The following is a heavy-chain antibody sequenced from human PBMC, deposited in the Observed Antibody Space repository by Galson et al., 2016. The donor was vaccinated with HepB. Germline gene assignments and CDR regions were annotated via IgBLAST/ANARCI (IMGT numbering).Heavy chain of an antibody. CDR2: IEGDGSRP. J-gene: IGHJ4*02. CDR1: GFTFRNHQ. CDR3: ARDLSGPDY. Sequence: SLRLSCAVSGFTFRNHQMHWVRQVPGKGLVWVSRIEGDGSRPIYADSVRGRFTTSRDNAENTLYLQMNNLRADDTAVYYCARDLSGPDYWGQGTLVTVSS. V-gene: IGHV3-74*01.